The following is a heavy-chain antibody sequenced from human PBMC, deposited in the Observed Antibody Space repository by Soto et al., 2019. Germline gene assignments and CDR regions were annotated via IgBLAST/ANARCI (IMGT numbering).Heavy chain of an antibody. CDR2: IIPILGIA. D-gene: IGHD3-22*01. CDR3: ARDTMIALPAPGIWYFDL. J-gene: IGHJ2*01. CDR1: GYTFTSYT. Sequence: APVKVSSKASGYTFTSYTISWVRQAPGQGLEWMGRIIPILGIANYAQKFQGRVTITADKSTSTAYMELSSLRSEDTGVYYFARDTMIALPAPGIWYFDLWGRGTLVTGSS. V-gene: IGHV1-69*04.